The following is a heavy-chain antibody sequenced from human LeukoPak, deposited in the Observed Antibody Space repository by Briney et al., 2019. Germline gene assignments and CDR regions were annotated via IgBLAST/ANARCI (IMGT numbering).Heavy chain of an antibody. Sequence: GGSLRLSCAASGFTFDDYAMHWVRQAPGKGLEWVSGISWNSGSIGYADSVKGRFTISRDNAKNSLYLQMNSLRAEDTAVYYCARTQQIEYYFDYWGQGTLVTVSS. CDR1: GFTFDDYA. CDR3: ARTQQIEYYFDY. J-gene: IGHJ4*02. CDR2: ISWNSGSI. V-gene: IGHV3-9*01. D-gene: IGHD6-13*01.